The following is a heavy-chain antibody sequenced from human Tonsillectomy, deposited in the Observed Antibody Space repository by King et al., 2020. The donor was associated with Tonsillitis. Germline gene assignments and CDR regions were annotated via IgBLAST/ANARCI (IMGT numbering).Heavy chain of an antibody. CDR3: AKXPXXAXXSWDXGXXYGXXX. CDR2: ISYDGSNK. Sequence: VQLVESGGGVVQPGRSLRLSCAASGFTFSSYGMHWVRQAPGKGLEWVAVISYDGSNKYYADSVKGRFTISRDNSKNTLYLQMNSLRAEDTAVYYCAKXPXXAXXSWDXGXXYGXXXXGXXXTXTV. D-gene: IGHD6-13*01. CDR1: GFTFSSYG. J-gene: IGHJ6*02. V-gene: IGHV3-30*18.